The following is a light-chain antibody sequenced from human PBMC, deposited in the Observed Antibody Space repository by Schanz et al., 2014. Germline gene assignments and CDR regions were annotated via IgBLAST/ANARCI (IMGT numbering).Light chain of an antibody. Sequence: QSALTQPASVSGSPGQSITISCTGTTSDVGGYNYVSWYQQHPGKAPKLMIYDVSSRPSGVPDRFSGSKSGDTASLTISGLQAEDEADYYCCSYAGKYTWVFGGGTKLTVL. V-gene: IGLV2-11*01. J-gene: IGLJ3*02. CDR1: TSDVGGYNY. CDR3: CSYAGKYTWV. CDR2: DVS.